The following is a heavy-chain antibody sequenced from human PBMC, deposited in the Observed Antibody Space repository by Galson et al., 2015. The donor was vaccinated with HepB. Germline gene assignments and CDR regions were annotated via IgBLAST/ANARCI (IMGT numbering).Heavy chain of an antibody. J-gene: IGHJ6*02. D-gene: IGHD6-19*01. V-gene: IGHV3-30*18. CDR2: ISYDGSNK. Sequence: SLRLSCAASGFTFSSYGMHWVRQAPGKGLEWVAVISYDGSNKYYADSVKGRFTISRDNSKNTLYLQMNSLRAEDTAVYYCAKDGSGGSSGWYDNYYGMDVWGQGTTVTVSS. CDR3: AKDGSGGSSGWYDNYYGMDV. CDR1: GFTFSSYG.